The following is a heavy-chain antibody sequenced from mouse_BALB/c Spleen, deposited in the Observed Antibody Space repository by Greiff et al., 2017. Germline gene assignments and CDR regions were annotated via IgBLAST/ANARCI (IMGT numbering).Heavy chain of an antibody. CDR3: ARYYAMDY. V-gene: IGHV1-80*01. J-gene: IGHJ4*01. Sequence: VKLQESGAELVRPGSSVKISCKASGYAFSSYWMNWVKQRPGQGLEWIGQIYPGDGDTNYNGKFKGKATLTADKSSSTAYMQLSSLTSEDSAVYFCARYYAMDYWGQGTSVTVSS. CDR2: IYPGDGDT. CDR1: GYAFSSYW.